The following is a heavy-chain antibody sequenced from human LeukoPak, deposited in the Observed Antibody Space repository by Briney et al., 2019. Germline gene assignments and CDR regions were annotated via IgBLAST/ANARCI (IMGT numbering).Heavy chain of an antibody. CDR3: ARDSGDP. V-gene: IGHV3-7*01. CDR2: IKQYGSET. Sequence: PGGSLRLSCAASGFTFSSYWMTWVRQAPGKGLEWVANIKQYGSETYYVNSVKGRFTISRDNAKNSVYLQMNSLRAEDTAVYYCARDSGDPWGQGTLVTVSS. J-gene: IGHJ5*02. D-gene: IGHD6-25*01. CDR1: GFTFSSYW.